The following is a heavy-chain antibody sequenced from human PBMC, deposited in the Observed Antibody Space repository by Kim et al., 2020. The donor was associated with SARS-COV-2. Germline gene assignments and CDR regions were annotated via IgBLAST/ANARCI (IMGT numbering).Heavy chain of an antibody. D-gene: IGHD6-6*01. V-gene: IGHV1-2*02. CDR3: ARGLEYSSSL. CDR2: GT. Sequence: GTNYAQKFQGRFTMTRDTSISTAYMELSRLRSDDTAVYYCARGLEYSSSLWGQGTLVTVSS. J-gene: IGHJ4*02.